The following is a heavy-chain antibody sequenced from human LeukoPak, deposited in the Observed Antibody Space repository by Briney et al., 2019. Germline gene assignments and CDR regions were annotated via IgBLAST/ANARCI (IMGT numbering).Heavy chain of an antibody. D-gene: IGHD2-2*01. CDR3: AREGLRYCSSTSCYDYYYGMGV. CDR2: ISSSSSYI. V-gene: IGHV3-21*01. J-gene: IGHJ6*02. Sequence: GGSLRLSCAASGFTFSSYSMNWVRQAPGKGLEWVSSISSSSSYIYYADSVKGRFTISRDNAKNSLYLQMNSLRAEDTAVYYCAREGLRYCSSTSCYDYYYGMGVWGQGTTVTVSS. CDR1: GFTFSSYS.